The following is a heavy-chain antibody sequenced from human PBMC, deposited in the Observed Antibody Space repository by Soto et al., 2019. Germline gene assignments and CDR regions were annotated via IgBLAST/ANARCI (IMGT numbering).Heavy chain of an antibody. CDR2: ISPFTGDT. D-gene: IGHD2-15*01. Sequence: ASVKVSCKASGYTFTNHGINWVRQAPGQGLEWMGWISPFTGDTHYTQSLQGRITMTTDTSTSTAYMELRSLRSADTAVYYCARSCSGGSCHSAYWGQGTLVTVSS. V-gene: IGHV1-18*04. J-gene: IGHJ4*02. CDR3: ARSCSGGSCHSAY. CDR1: GYTFTNHG.